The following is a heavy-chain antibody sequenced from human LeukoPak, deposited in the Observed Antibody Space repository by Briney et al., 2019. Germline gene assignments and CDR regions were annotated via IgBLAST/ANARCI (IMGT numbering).Heavy chain of an antibody. CDR2: IYYSGST. J-gene: IGHJ5*02. CDR3: ARRNSISSWNWFDP. Sequence: SETLSLTCTVSGGSISSYYWSWIRQPPGKGLEWIEYIYYSGSTNYNPSLKSRVTISVDTSKNQFSLRLSSVTAADTAVYYCARRNSISSWNWFDPWGQGTLVTVSS. D-gene: IGHD6-13*01. CDR1: GGSISSYY. V-gene: IGHV4-59*08.